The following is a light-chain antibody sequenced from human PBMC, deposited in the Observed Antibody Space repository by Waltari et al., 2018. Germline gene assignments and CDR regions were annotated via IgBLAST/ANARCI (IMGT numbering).Light chain of an antibody. J-gene: IGKJ4*01. CDR2: DAS. CDR1: QSVSSS. CDR3: QQSRNWPLT. V-gene: IGKV3-11*01. Sequence: EIVLTQSPATLSLSPGERATLSCGASQSVSSSLAWYHQKPGQAPRLLIYDASNRATGIPVRFSGSGSGTDFTLTISSLEPEDSAVYYCQQSRNWPLTFGGGTKVEIK.